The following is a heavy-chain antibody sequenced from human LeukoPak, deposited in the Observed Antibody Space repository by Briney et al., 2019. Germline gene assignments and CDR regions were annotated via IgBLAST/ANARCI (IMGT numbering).Heavy chain of an antibody. CDR1: GGSINSYY. Sequence: SETLSLTCTVSGGSINSYYWSWIRQPPGKGLEWIGYIYYSGSTNYNPSLKSRVTISVDTSKNQFSLKLSSVTAADTAVYYCARDRGGTHDYWGQGTLVTVSS. J-gene: IGHJ4*02. V-gene: IGHV4-59*01. D-gene: IGHD1-1*01. CDR3: ARDRGGTHDY. CDR2: IYYSGST.